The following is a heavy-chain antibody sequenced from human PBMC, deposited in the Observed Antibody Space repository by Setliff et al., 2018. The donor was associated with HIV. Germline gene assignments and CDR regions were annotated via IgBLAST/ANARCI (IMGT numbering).Heavy chain of an antibody. D-gene: IGHD2-2*01. CDR1: GCTCSDYE. CDR3: TRDPGIVLVSPLRSDM. V-gene: IGHV3-49*04. Sequence: PGGSLRLSCAASGCTCSDYEMNWVRQAPGKGLQWVSYISKGYGGTTEYAASVKGGFTLSRDDSKSVVYLKMNSLKTGDTGVYFCTRDPGIVLVSPLRSDMWGQGTMVTVSS. CDR2: ISKGYGGTT. J-gene: IGHJ3*02.